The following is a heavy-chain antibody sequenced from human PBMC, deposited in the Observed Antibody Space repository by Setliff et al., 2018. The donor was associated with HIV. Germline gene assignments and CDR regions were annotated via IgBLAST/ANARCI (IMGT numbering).Heavy chain of an antibody. D-gene: IGHD6-19*01. CDR2: INPNSGGT. V-gene: IGHV1-2*06. CDR1: GYTFTGYY. Sequence: GAPVKVSCKASGYTFTGYYMHWVRQAPGQGLEWMGRINPNSGGTNYAQEFQGRVTMTRDTSISTAYMELSRLRSDDTAVYYCARDWVAGTSGYYYYYMDVWGKGTTVTVSS. J-gene: IGHJ6*03. CDR3: ARDWVAGTSGYYYYYMDV.